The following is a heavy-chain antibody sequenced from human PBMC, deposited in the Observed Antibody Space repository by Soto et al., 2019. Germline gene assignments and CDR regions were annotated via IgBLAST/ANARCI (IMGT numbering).Heavy chain of an antibody. CDR1: GYTFSIYW. CDR3: VRDQYKLVDY. D-gene: IGHD1-1*01. CDR2: INTGDSFT. V-gene: IGHV5-51*01. J-gene: IGHJ4*02. Sequence: GESLKISCKGSGYTFSIYWIGWVRQMPGKGLEWMGIINTGDSFTKYSSSFEGQVTISVDRSINTVYLQWSSLKASDTAMCYCVRDQYKLVDYWGQGSPVTVSS.